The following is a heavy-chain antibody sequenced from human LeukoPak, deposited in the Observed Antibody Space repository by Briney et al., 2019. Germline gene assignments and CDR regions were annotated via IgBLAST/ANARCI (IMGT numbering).Heavy chain of an antibody. V-gene: IGHV3-30-3*01. CDR3: AAGSSVDCSRPRCPPTDY. D-gene: IGHD2-2*01. CDR1: GFTFCNSA. J-gene: IGHJ4*02. Sequence: RRRSLRLSCAAPGFTFCNSAMHCVRQAPGKGLECMADISFDGTNKYYADSRKGRFTIARDNSKNSVYVSMSSLRRDVSGVYYCAAGSSVDCSRPRCPPTDYWGQGTLVTVSS. CDR2: ISFDGTNK.